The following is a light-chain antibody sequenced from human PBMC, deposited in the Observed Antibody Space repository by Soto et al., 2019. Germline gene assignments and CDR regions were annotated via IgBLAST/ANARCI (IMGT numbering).Light chain of an antibody. CDR1: SSDIGSYNY. CDR2: GVS. Sequence: QSALTQPASVSGSPGQSITISCTGTSSDIGSYNYVSWYQQLPDKVPKLMIYGVSNRPSGVSNRFSGSKSGNTASLTISGLQAEDEADYYCSSYTFSSTLVVFGGGTKLTVL. CDR3: SSYTFSSTLVV. J-gene: IGLJ2*01. V-gene: IGLV2-14*03.